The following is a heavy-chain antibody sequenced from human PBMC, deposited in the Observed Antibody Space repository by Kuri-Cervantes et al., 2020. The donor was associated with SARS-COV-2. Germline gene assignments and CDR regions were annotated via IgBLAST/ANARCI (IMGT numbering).Heavy chain of an antibody. D-gene: IGHD3-3*01. CDR1: GFTFSSYA. CDR2: ISYDGSNK. V-gene: IGHV3-30-3*01. CDR3: ARDFDDLYYYYYMDV. Sequence: GGSLRLSCAASGFTFSSYAMHWVRQAPGKGLEWVAVISYDGSNKYYADSVKGRFTISRDNSKNTLCLQMNSLRAEDTAVYYCARDFDDLYYYYYMDVWGKGTTVTDSS. J-gene: IGHJ6*03.